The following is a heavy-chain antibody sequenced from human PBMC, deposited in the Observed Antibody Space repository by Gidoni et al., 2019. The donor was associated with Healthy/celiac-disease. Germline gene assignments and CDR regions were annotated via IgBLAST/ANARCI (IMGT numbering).Heavy chain of an antibody. J-gene: IGHJ4*02. CDR1: GGSISSSSYY. Sequence: QLQLQESGPGLVKPSETLSLTCTVSGGSISSSSYYWGWIRQPPGKGLEWIGSIYYSGSTYYNPSLKSRVTISVDTSKYQFSLKLSSVTAADTAVYYCARLSYGDYGDYWGQGTLVTVSS. V-gene: IGHV4-39*01. CDR3: ARLSYGDYGDY. D-gene: IGHD4-17*01. CDR2: IYYSGST.